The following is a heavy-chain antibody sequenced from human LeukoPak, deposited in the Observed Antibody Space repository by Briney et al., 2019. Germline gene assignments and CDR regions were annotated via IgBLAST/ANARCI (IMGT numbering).Heavy chain of an antibody. CDR2: INPSGGST. V-gene: IGHV1-46*03. CDR3: ATSDPSQHFWSGYYPPRGLDYYYMDV. D-gene: IGHD3-3*02. Sequence: ASVKVSCKASGYTFTSYYMHWVRQAPGQGLEWTGIINPSGGSTSYAQKFQGRVTMTRDTSTGTVYMELSSLRSEDTAVYYCATSDPSQHFWSGYYPPRGLDYYYMDVWGKGTTVTVSS. CDR1: GYTFTSYY. J-gene: IGHJ6*03.